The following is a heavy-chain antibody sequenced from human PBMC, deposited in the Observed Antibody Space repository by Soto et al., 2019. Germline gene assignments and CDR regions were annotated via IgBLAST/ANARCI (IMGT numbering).Heavy chain of an antibody. CDR2: ISYDGSNK. CDR3: AKDVLRFLEWLAFYGMDV. CDR1: GFTFSSYG. V-gene: IGHV3-30*18. D-gene: IGHD3-3*01. J-gene: IGHJ6*02. Sequence: PGGSLRLSCAASGFTFSSYGMHWVRQAPGKGLEWVAVISYDGSNKYYADSVKGRFTISGDNSKNTLYLQMNSLRAEDTAVYYCAKDVLRFLEWLAFYGMDVWGQGTTVTVSS.